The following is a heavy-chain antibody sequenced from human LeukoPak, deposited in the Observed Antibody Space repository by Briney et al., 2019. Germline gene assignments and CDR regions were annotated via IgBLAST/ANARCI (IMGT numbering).Heavy chain of an antibody. V-gene: IGHV4-34*01. Sequence: PSETLSLTCAVYGGSFSGYYWSWIRQPPGKGLEWIGEINHSGSTNYNPSLKSRVTISVDTSKNQFSLKLSSVTAADTAVYCCARGRYSSGWYSYYFDYWGQGTLVTVSS. CDR1: GGSFSGYY. CDR2: INHSGST. J-gene: IGHJ4*02. CDR3: ARGRYSSGWYSYYFDY. D-gene: IGHD6-19*01.